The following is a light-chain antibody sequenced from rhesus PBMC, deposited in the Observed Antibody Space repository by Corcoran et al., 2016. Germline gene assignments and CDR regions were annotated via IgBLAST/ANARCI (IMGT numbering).Light chain of an antibody. CDR2: AAS. Sequence: DIQMTQSPSSLSASVGDRVNITCRASQTISSYLAWYPQKPGEVPKLLIYAASSLEIGVPSRFSGSGSGTEFTLTISSLQPEGFATYYCQQHNSHPYSFGQGTKVEIK. V-gene: IGKV1S5*01. J-gene: IGKJ2*01. CDR1: QTISSY. CDR3: QQHNSHPYS.